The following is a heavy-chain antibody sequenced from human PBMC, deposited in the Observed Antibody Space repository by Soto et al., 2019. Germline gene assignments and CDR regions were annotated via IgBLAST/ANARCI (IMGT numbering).Heavy chain of an antibody. CDR2: ISSSSYI. CDR1: GFTFSSYS. J-gene: IGHJ5*02. D-gene: IGHD6-13*01. Sequence: PGGSLRLSCAASGFTFSSYSMNWVRQAPGKGLEWVSSISSSSYIYYADSVKGRFTISRDNAKNSLYLQMNSLRAEDTAVYYCARTGTRLYSSSWFNWFDPWGQGTLVTVSS. V-gene: IGHV3-21*01. CDR3: ARTGTRLYSSSWFNWFDP.